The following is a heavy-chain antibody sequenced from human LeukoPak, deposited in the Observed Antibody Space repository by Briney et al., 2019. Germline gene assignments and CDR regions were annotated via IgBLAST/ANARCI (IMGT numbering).Heavy chain of an antibody. D-gene: IGHD6-19*01. CDR3: AREDSSGRRTPDWFDP. V-gene: IGHV1-69*04. Sequence: ASVKVSCKASGGTFSSYAISRVRQAPGQGLEWMGRIIPILGIANYAQKFQGRVTITADKSTSTAYMELSSLRSEDTAVYYCAREDSSGRRTPDWFDPWGQGTLVTVSS. CDR2: IIPILGIA. CDR1: GGTFSSYA. J-gene: IGHJ5*02.